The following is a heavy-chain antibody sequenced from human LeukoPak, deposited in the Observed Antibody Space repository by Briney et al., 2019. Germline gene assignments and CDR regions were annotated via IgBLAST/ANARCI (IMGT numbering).Heavy chain of an antibody. CDR1: GFIFSSYG. D-gene: IGHD4-17*01. J-gene: IGHJ4*02. CDR3: ARGGPDYGDYPSY. Sequence: GGSLRLSCTASGFIFSSYGMHWVRQAPGKGLEWVAVISYDGSNKYYADSVKGRFTISSDNSKNTLYLQMNSLRAEDTAVYYCARGGPDYGDYPSYWGQGTLVTVSS. V-gene: IGHV3-30*19. CDR2: ISYDGSNK.